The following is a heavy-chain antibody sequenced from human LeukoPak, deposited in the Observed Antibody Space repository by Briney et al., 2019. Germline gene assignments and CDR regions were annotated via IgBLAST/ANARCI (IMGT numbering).Heavy chain of an antibody. J-gene: IGHJ4*02. CDR2: ISSSSSYI. CDR3: ARDGVVPAAIGY. D-gene: IGHD2-2*01. V-gene: IGHV3-21*01. Sequence: PGGSLRLPCAASGFTFSSYSMNWVRQAPGKGLEWVSSISSSSSYIYYADSVKGRFTISRDNAKNSLYLQMNSLRAEDTAVYYCARDGVVPAAIGYWGQGTLVTVSS. CDR1: GFTFSSYS.